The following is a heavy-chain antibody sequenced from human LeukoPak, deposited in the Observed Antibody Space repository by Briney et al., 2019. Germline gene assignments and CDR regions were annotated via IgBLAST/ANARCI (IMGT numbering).Heavy chain of an antibody. J-gene: IGHJ4*02. V-gene: IGHV3-21*01. CDR3: ARVLMSGWALYFDY. Sequence: GGSLRLSCAASGFTFSSYSMNWVRQAPGKGLEWVSSISSSSSYIYYADSAKGRFTISRDNAKNSLYLQMNSLRAEDTAVYYCARVLMSGWALYFDYWGQGTLVTVSS. CDR2: ISSSSSYI. D-gene: IGHD6-19*01. CDR1: GFTFSSYS.